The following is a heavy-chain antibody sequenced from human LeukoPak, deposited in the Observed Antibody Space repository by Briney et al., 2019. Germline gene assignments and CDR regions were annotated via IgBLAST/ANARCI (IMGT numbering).Heavy chain of an antibody. CDR2: IYHSGST. Sequence: SETLSLTCTVSGYSISSGYYWGWIRQPPGKGLEWIGSIYHSGSTYYNPSLKSRVTISVDTSKNQFSLKLSSVTAADTAVYYCARDLDFSQNWFDPWGRGTLVTVSS. J-gene: IGHJ5*02. V-gene: IGHV4-38-2*02. CDR3: ARDLDFSQNWFDP. CDR1: GYSISSGYY. D-gene: IGHD3/OR15-3a*01.